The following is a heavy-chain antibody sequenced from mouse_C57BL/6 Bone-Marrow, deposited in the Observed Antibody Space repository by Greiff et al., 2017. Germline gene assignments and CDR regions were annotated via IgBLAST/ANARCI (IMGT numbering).Heavy chain of an antibody. Sequence: VQRLESGPELVKPGASVKISCKASGYTFTGYYINWVKQRPGQGLEWIGLIFPGSGSTYYNEKFKGKATLTVDKSSSTAYMLLSSLTSEDSEVYFCARGAIFNANAFDDWGKGTTVTVSS. J-gene: IGHJ1*03. CDR1: GYTFTGYY. CDR2: IFPGSGST. CDR3: ARGAIFNANAFDD. V-gene: IGHV1-75*01.